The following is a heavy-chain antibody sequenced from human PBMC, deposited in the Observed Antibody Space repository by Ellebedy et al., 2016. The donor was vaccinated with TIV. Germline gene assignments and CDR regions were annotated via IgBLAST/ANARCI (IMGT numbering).Heavy chain of an antibody. D-gene: IGHD2-8*01. V-gene: IGHV3-53*01. CDR2: TYRGGRT. J-gene: IGHJ6*02. Sequence: GESLKISXVASGSIVSSTYMTWVRQAPGKGLEWVAVTYRGGRTYYPDSARGRFTISRDNYKNTLSLQMDSLRVEDTAVYYCAKDAGNGVNFGMDVWGQGTTVTVSS. CDR3: AKDAGNGVNFGMDV. CDR1: GSIVSSTY.